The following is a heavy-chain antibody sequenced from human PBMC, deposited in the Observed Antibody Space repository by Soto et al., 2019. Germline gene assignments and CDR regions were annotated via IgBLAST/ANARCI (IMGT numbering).Heavy chain of an antibody. D-gene: IGHD4-17*01. CDR3: AVYGVNSVDSDY. V-gene: IGHV4-30-4*01. Sequence: QVKLQESGPGLVKPSQTLSLTCTVSGGSISSGDYYWSWIRQPPGKGLEWIGYIYYSGSTYYNPSLRSPVTISGDTSTHQFSLKLSSVTAAHTAVYYCAVYGVNSVDSDYWGQGTRVIVSS. J-gene: IGHJ4*02. CDR1: GGSISSGDYY. CDR2: IYYSGST.